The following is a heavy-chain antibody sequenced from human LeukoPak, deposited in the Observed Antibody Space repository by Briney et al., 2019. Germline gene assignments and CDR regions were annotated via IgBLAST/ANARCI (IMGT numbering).Heavy chain of an antibody. V-gene: IGHV3-23*01. CDR1: GFTFSNYA. J-gene: IGHJ3*02. Sequence: PGGSLRLSCAASGFTFSNYAMSWVRQAPGKGLEWVSGISGSGGSTNYADSVKGRFTISRGNSKNTLFPQMNTLRAEDTAVYYCTGGGWSTDAFDIWGQGTMVTVSS. CDR2: ISGSGGST. D-gene: IGHD6-19*01. CDR3: TGGGWSTDAFDI.